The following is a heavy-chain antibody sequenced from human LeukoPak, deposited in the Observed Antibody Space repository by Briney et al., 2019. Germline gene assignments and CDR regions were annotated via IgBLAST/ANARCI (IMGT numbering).Heavy chain of an antibody. J-gene: IGHJ4*02. D-gene: IGHD5-24*01. Sequence: ASVKVSCKASGYTFTSYAMHWVRQAPGQRLEWMGWINAGNGNTKYSQEFQGRVTITADESTSTAYMELSSLRSEDTAVYYCARERIPMATISLDYWGQGTLVTVSS. V-gene: IGHV1-3*03. CDR1: GYTFTSYA. CDR2: INAGNGNT. CDR3: ARERIPMATISLDY.